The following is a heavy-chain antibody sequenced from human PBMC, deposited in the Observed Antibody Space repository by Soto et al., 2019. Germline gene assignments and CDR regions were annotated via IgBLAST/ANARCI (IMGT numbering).Heavy chain of an antibody. CDR1: GFSFSHYC. CDR3: AIDPYNHGDYGYGMDV. CDR2: INQDGRGT. J-gene: IGHJ6*02. D-gene: IGHD3-10*01. V-gene: IGHV3-7*05. Sequence: EVQLVESGGGLVQPGGSLRLSCVVSGFSFSHYCMSWVRQAPGKGLEWVANINQDGRGTVYVDSVKGRFTISRDNAENSLTLQMNSLRAEDAAVYYCAIDPYNHGDYGYGMDVWGQGTTVTVSS.